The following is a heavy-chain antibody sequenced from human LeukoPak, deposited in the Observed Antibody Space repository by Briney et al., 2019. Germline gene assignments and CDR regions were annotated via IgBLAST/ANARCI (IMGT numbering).Heavy chain of an antibody. V-gene: IGHV1-46*02. CDR2: INPSGGST. Sequence: ASVKVSCKASGYTFNNHYMYWVRQAPGQGPEWMGVINPSGGSTSYALKFQGRVTMTRDTSTRTVYMEVNSLRSEDTAVYYCARQGTYSSAIGMGYWGQGTLVTVSS. J-gene: IGHJ4*02. CDR1: GYTFNNHY. D-gene: IGHD6-19*01. CDR3: ARQGTYSSAIGMGY.